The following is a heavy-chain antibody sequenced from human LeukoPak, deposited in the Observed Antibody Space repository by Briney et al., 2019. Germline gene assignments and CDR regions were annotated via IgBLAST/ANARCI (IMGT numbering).Heavy chain of an antibody. CDR3: ARRRSTMVRAHNWFDP. D-gene: IGHD3-10*01. CDR2: MYTSGTT. J-gene: IGHJ5*02. V-gene: IGHV4-61*09. CDR1: GGSINSGPYY. Sequence: PSETLSLTCGVSGGSINSGPYYWSWIRQPVGKGLEWVGHMYTSGTTYYNPSLKSRIIISGDTSKDQFSLKLSSVTAADTAVYYCARRRSTMVRAHNWFDPWGQGTLVTVSS.